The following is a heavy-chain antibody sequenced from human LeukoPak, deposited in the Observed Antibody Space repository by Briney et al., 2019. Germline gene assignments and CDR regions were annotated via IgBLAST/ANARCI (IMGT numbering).Heavy chain of an antibody. V-gene: IGHV4-39*01. Sequence: SETLSLTCTVSGGSISSSSYYWGWTRQPPGKGLEWIGSIYYSGSTYYNPSLKSRVTISVDTSKNQFSLKLSSVTAADTAVYYCASRRGYYDSTFDYWGQGTLVTVSS. D-gene: IGHD3-22*01. J-gene: IGHJ4*02. CDR2: IYYSGST. CDR1: GGSISSSSYY. CDR3: ASRRGYYDSTFDY.